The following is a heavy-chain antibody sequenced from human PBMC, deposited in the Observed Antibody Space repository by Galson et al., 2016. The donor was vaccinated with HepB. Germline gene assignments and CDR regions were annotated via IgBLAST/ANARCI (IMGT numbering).Heavy chain of an antibody. J-gene: IGHJ4*02. V-gene: IGHV5-51*01. D-gene: IGHD2-8*02. Sequence: QSGAEVTKPGESLKISCKGSGSNFTSNWIGWVRQMPGKGLEWMGIIYPGDSDTKYSPSFQGHVTTSADKSISTAYLQWSSLKASDTAMYYCARQYWRYFGFWGQGTLVTVSS. CDR1: GSNFTSNW. CDR3: ARQYWRYFGF. CDR2: IYPGDSDT.